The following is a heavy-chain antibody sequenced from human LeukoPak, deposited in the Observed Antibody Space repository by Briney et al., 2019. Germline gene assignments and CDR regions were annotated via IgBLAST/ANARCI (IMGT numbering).Heavy chain of an antibody. J-gene: IGHJ4*02. D-gene: IGHD2-2*02. Sequence: SETLSLTCAVYGGSFSGYYWSWIRQPPGKGLEWNGEINHSGSTNYNPSLKSRVTISVDTSKNQFSLKLSSVTAADTAVYYCARAGKYRFDYWGQGTLVTVSS. CDR2: INHSGST. V-gene: IGHV4-34*01. CDR1: GGSFSGYY. CDR3: ARAGKYRFDY.